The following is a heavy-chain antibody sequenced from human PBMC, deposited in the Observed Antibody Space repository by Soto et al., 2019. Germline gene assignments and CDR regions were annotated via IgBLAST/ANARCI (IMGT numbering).Heavy chain of an antibody. CDR2: ISSDGNHQ. CDR3: SRGTYYPQSSGLHADY. CDR1: GFTFRRHG. Sequence: TGGSLRLSCAASGFTFRRHGMHWVRQAPGKGLEWVAMISSDGNHQFYVDNVRGRFTVSRDNSKNTLNLQMNSLRPEDTAVYYCSRGTYYPQSSGLHADYWGPGTVVTVSS. D-gene: IGHD3-22*01. J-gene: IGHJ4*02. V-gene: IGHV3-30*03.